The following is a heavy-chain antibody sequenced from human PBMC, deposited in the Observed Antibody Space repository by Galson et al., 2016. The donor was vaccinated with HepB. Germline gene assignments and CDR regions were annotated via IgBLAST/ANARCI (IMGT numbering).Heavy chain of an antibody. Sequence: SLRLSCAASGFSINTYWMHWVRQAPGKGLVWVSRINSDGSSTNYADSVKGRFTISRDTAKNTLYLQMNSLRAEDTAVHYCASIRVGATLVGAFDIWGQGTMVTVSS. CDR1: GFSINTYW. D-gene: IGHD1-26*01. V-gene: IGHV3-74*01. J-gene: IGHJ3*02. CDR2: INSDGSST. CDR3: ASIRVGATLVGAFDI.